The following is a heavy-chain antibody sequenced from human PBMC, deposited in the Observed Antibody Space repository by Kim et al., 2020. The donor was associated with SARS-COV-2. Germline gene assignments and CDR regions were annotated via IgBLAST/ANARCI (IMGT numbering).Heavy chain of an antibody. CDR3: ARTTYSSGWSYYFDY. J-gene: IGHJ4*02. D-gene: IGHD6-19*01. V-gene: IGHV4-39*07. Sequence: PSLNSRVTISVDTSKNPFSRKLSSVTAADTAVYYCARTTYSSGWSYYFDYWGQGTLVTVSS.